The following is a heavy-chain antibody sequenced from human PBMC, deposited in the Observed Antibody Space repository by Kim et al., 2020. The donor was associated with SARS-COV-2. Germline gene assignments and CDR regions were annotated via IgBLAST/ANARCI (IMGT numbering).Heavy chain of an antibody. J-gene: IGHJ4*02. D-gene: IGHD3-10*01. Sequence: DSVQGRFTISRDNSKNTLYLQMNSLRAEDTAVYYCARDEAPYGSASAFDYWGQGTLVTVSS. CDR3: ARDEAPYGSASAFDY. V-gene: IGHV3-30*01.